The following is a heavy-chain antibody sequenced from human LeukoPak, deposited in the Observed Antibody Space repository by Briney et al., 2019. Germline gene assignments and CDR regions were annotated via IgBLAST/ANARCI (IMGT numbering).Heavy chain of an antibody. CDR1: GGSISSGSYY. V-gene: IGHV4-61*02. J-gene: IGHJ3*02. Sequence: SETLSLTCTVSGGSISSGSYYWSWIRQPAGKGLEWIGRIYTSGSTNYNPSLKSRVTISVDTSKNQFSLKLSSVTAADTAVYYCARGTRAFDIWGQGTMVTVSS. D-gene: IGHD3/OR15-3a*01. CDR2: IYTSGST. CDR3: ARGTRAFDI.